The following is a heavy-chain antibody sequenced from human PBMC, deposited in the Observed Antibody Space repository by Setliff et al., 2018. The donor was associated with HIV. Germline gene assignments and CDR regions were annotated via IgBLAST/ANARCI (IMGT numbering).Heavy chain of an antibody. CDR3: ARVTTLVTDPLYYHYMDV. D-gene: IGHD2-15*01. J-gene: IGHJ6*03. CDR2: IIPVFETS. Sequence: ASVQVSCKASGGTFSNYGISWVRQAPGQGLEYMGGIIPVFETSNYAQRFQGRVTITADESSSTAYMELSSLRYGDTAVYYCARVTTLVTDPLYYHYMDVWGKGTTVTVSS. V-gene: IGHV1-69*13. CDR1: GGTFSNYG.